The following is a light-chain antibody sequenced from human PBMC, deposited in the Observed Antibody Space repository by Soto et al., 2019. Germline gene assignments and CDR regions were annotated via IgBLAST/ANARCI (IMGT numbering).Light chain of an antibody. Sequence: DIQMTQSPSTLSASVGDRVTITCRASQSISSWLAWYQQKPGKAPKLLIYDASSLESGVPSWFSGSGSGTEFTLTISSLQPDDFATYYFQQYNSYPWTFGQGTKVEIK. J-gene: IGKJ1*01. CDR1: QSISSW. V-gene: IGKV1-5*01. CDR3: QQYNSYPWT. CDR2: DAS.